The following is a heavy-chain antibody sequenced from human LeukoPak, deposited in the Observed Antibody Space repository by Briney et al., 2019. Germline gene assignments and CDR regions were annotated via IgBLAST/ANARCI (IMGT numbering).Heavy chain of an antibody. J-gene: IGHJ4*02. Sequence: GASVKVSCKASGYTFTSYGISWVRQAPGQGLEWMGWISAYNGNTNYAQKLQGRVTMTTDTSTSTAYMELRSLRSNDTAVYYCSSPRSPYEGTGPHNWGQGTQVTVSS. CDR1: GYTFTSYG. CDR2: ISAYNGNT. D-gene: IGHD2-8*02. CDR3: SSPRSPYEGTGPHN. V-gene: IGHV1-18*01.